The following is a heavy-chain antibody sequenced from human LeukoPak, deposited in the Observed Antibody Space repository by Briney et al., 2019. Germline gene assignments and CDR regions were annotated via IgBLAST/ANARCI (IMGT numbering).Heavy chain of an antibody. CDR2: INPSGGST. CDR3: ARDSPTESYYYDSTGFDY. J-gene: IGHJ4*02. Sequence: GASVKVSCKASGYTFTSYYMHWVRQAPGQGLEWMGIINPSGGSTSYAQKFQGRVTMTRDTSTSTVYMELSSLRSEDTAVYYCARDSPTESYYYDSTGFDYWGQGTLVTVSS. D-gene: IGHD3-22*01. V-gene: IGHV1-46*01. CDR1: GYTFTSYY.